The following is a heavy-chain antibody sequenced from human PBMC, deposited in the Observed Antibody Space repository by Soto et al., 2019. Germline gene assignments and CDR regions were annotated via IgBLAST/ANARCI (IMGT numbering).Heavy chain of an antibody. D-gene: IGHD2-8*01. CDR2: ISGSGGST. CDR3: AKVGCTNGVCYDYYYYYMDV. V-gene: IGHV3-23*01. J-gene: IGHJ6*03. CDR1: GFTFSSYA. Sequence: GGSLRLSCAASGFTFSSYAMSWVRQAPGKGLEWVSAISGSGGSTYYADSVKGRFTISRDNSKNTLYLQMNSLRAEDTAVYYCAKVGCTNGVCYDYYYYYMDVWGKGTTVTVSS.